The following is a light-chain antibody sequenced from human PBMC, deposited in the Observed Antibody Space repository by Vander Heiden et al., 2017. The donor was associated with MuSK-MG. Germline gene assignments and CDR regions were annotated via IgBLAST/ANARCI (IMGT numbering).Light chain of an antibody. CDR3: QQGYRTPLYT. V-gene: IGKV1-39*01. CDR2: AAS. J-gene: IGKJ2*01. Sequence: DIQMTQSPSSLSASVGDRVTITCRASQSISSYLNWYQQKPGKAPKLLIYAASSLQSGVPSRFSGSGSGTDFTLTISSLQPEDFATYYCQQGYRTPLYTFGQGTKLEIK. CDR1: QSISSY.